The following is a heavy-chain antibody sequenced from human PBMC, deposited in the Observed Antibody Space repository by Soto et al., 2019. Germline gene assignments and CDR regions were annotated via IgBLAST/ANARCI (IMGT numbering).Heavy chain of an antibody. V-gene: IGHV1-18*04. J-gene: IGHJ5*02. D-gene: IGHD2-2*01. CDR2: ISAYNGNT. Sequence: SSVKVSCKASGYTFTSYGISWVRQAPGQGLEWMGWISAYNGNTNYAQKLQGRVTMTTDTSTSTAYMELRSLRSDDTAVYYCARDRRCSNTSCYPLGNCFTPWGQGTL. CDR1: GYTFTSYG. CDR3: ARDRRCSNTSCYPLGNCFTP.